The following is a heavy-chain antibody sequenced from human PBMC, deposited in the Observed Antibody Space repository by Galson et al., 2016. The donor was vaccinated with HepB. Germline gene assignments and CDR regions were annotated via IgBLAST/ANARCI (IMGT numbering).Heavy chain of an antibody. J-gene: IGHJ4*02. D-gene: IGHD3-10*01. V-gene: IGHV3-33*08. CDR3: ATGPEKLWFTETDYFDY. CDR1: GFTFNSFG. CDR2: IWSDGSNK. Sequence: SLRLSCAASGFTFNSFGMHWVRQAPGKGLEWVAVIWSDGSNKYFTDSVKGRFTISRDNSKNTLYVEMNSLRAEDTAVYYCATGPEKLWFTETDYFDYWGQGTLVTVSS.